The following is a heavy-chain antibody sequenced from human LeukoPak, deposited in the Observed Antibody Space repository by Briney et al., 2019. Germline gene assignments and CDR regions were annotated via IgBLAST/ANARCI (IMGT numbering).Heavy chain of an antibody. Sequence: GASVKVSCKASGYTFTSYYMHWVRQAPGQGLEWMGIINPSGGSTSYAQKFQGRVTMTRDTATSTVYMELSSLRSEDTAVYYCAKTYYDFWSGYSHRNYYYYYMGVWGKGTTVTVSS. J-gene: IGHJ6*03. V-gene: IGHV1-46*03. CDR1: GYTFTSYY. CDR2: INPSGGST. D-gene: IGHD3-3*01. CDR3: AKTYYDFWSGYSHRNYYYYYMGV.